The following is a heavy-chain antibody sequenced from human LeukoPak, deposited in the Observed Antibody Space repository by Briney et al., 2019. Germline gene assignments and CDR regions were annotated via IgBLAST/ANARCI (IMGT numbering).Heavy chain of an antibody. CDR3: ARNIVVVPAAIYYYYYYGMDV. V-gene: IGHV4-34*01. CDR1: GGSFSGYY. J-gene: IGHJ6*02. CDR2: INHSGST. Sequence: PSETLSLTCAVYGGSFSGYYWSWIRQPPGKGLEWIGEINHSGSTNYNPSLKSRVTISVDTSKNQFSLKLSSVTAADTAVYYRARNIVVVPAAIYYYYYYGMDVWGQGTTVTVSS. D-gene: IGHD2-2*02.